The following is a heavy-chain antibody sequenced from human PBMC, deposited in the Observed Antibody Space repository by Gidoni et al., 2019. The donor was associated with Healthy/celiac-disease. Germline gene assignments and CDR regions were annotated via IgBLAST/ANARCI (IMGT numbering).Heavy chain of an antibody. CDR1: GFTFSSYG. Sequence: QVQLVESGGGVVQPGWSLRLSCAASGFTFSSYGMHWVRQAPGKGLEWVAVISYDGSNKYYADSVKGRFTISRDNSKNTLYLQMNSLRAEDTAVYYCAKDAQYSSFDYWGQGTLVTVSS. D-gene: IGHD6-6*01. V-gene: IGHV3-30*18. CDR2: ISYDGSNK. J-gene: IGHJ4*02. CDR3: AKDAQYSSFDY.